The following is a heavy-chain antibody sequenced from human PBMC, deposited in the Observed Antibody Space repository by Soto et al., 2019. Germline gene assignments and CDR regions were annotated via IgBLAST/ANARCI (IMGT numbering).Heavy chain of an antibody. CDR1: GYTFTSYG. Sequence: GASVKVSCKASGYTFTSYGISWVRQAPGQGLEWMGWISAYNGNTNYAQKFQGRVTITADESTNTAYMELSSLRSDDTAVYYCARASGYVSGWYHDYWGQGTRVTVSS. D-gene: IGHD6-19*01. J-gene: IGHJ4*02. V-gene: IGHV1-18*04. CDR2: ISAYNGNT. CDR3: ARASGYVSGWYHDY.